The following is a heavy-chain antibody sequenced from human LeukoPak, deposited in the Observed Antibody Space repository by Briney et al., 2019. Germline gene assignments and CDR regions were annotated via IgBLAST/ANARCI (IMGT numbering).Heavy chain of an antibody. CDR2: INHSGST. Sequence: PLETLSLTCAVYGGSFSGYYWSWIRQPPGKGLEWIGEINHSGSTNYNPSLKSRVTISVDTSKNQFSLKLSSVTAADTAVYYCARGEENGYYVFDYWGQGTLVTVSS. CDR1: GGSFSGYY. CDR3: ARGEENGYYVFDY. V-gene: IGHV4-34*01. J-gene: IGHJ4*02. D-gene: IGHD3-22*01.